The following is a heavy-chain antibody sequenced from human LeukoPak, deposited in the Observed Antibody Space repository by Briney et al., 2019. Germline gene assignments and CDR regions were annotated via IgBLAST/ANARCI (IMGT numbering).Heavy chain of an antibody. CDR3: ARRRIVGSTDDAFDI. CDR2: ISSGGNTK. D-gene: IGHD1-26*01. Sequence: GGSLRLSCTASGFTFSSYAMHWVRQAPGKGLEWAAVISSGGNTKYYANSVEGRFTISRDNSNNTLYLQMNSLGADDTAIYYCARRRIVGSTDDAFDIWGQGTMVTFSS. CDR1: GFTFSSYA. J-gene: IGHJ3*02. V-gene: IGHV3-30-3*01.